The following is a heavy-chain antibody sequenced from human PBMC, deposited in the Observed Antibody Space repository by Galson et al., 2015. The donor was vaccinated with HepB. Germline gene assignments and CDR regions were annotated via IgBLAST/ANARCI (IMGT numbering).Heavy chain of an antibody. J-gene: IGHJ4*02. CDR2: ISYDGSNK. CDR3: AKPLGVDESVPAAMEH. CDR1: GFTFSSYG. V-gene: IGHV3-30*18. Sequence: SLRLSCAASGFTFSSYGMHWVRQAPGKGLEWVAVISYDGSNKYYADSVKGRFTISRDNSKNTLYLQMNSLRAEDTAVYYCAKPLGVDESVPAAMEHWGQGTLVTVSS. D-gene: IGHD2-2*01.